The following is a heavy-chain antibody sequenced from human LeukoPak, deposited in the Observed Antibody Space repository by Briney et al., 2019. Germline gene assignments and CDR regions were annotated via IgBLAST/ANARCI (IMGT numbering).Heavy chain of an antibody. J-gene: IGHJ4*02. D-gene: IGHD3-10*01. CDR3: VKGSAAVRPYYFDH. CDR1: GFSFSSSA. V-gene: IGHV3-23*01. Sequence: GDSLRLSCAASGFSFSSSAMSWVRQAPGTGLEWVSAISGGGSSTYSADSVKGRFTISRDNSKNILSLQMNSLRADDTALYYCVKGSAAVRPYYFDHWGQGTLVTVSS. CDR2: ISGGGSST.